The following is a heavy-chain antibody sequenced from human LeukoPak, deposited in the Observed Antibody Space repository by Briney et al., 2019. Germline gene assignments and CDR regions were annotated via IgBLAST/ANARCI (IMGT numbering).Heavy chain of an antibody. J-gene: IGHJ4*02. CDR3: TTVGILKMITGEDH. D-gene: IGHD3-16*01. Sequence: GGSLRLSCAVFGSVFPFSNAWMSWVRQAPGKGLEWVGRIKSKTDGGTTDYAAPVKGRFTILRDDSKNTLYLQMNSLKTEDTAVYYCTTVGILKMITGEDHWGQGTLVAVSS. CDR1: GSVFPFSNAW. CDR2: IKSKTDGGTT. V-gene: IGHV3-15*01.